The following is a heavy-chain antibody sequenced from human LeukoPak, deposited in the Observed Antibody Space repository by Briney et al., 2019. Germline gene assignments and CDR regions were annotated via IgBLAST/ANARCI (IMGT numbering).Heavy chain of an antibody. Sequence: SETLSLTCTVSGGSISSYYWSWIRQPPGKGLEWIGYIYYSGSTNYNPSLKSRVTISVDTSKNQFPLKLSSVTAADTAVYYCARHVRFGSYGYGSFDYWGQGTLVTVSS. CDR3: ARHVRFGSYGYGSFDY. V-gene: IGHV4-59*08. D-gene: IGHD5-18*01. CDR1: GGSISSYY. J-gene: IGHJ4*02. CDR2: IYYSGST.